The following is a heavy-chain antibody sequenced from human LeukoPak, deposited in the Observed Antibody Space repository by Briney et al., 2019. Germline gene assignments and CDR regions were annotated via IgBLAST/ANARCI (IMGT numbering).Heavy chain of an antibody. CDR3: ARKRLNSRDWYFDL. D-gene: IGHD4-23*01. V-gene: IGHV1-2*04. CDR1: GYTFTGYY. J-gene: IGHJ2*01. Sequence: ASVKVSCKASGYTFTGYYMHWVRQAPGQGLEWMGWINPNSGGTNYAQKFQGWVTMTRDTSISTAYMELSRLRSDDTAVYYCARKRLNSRDWYFDLWGRGTLVTVSS. CDR2: INPNSGGT.